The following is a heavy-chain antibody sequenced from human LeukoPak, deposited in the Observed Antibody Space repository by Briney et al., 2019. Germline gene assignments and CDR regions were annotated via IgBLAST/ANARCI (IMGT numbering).Heavy chain of an antibody. V-gene: IGHV4-59*12. J-gene: IGHJ5*02. CDR2: IYYSGST. Sequence: SETLSLTCTVSGGSISSYYWSWIRQPPGKGLEWIGNIYYSGSTNYNPSLKSRVTISVDTSKNQFSLKLSSVTAADTAVYYCAREVRSAWASFDPWGQGTLVTVSS. CDR1: GGSISSYY. D-gene: IGHD1-26*01. CDR3: AREVRSAWASFDP.